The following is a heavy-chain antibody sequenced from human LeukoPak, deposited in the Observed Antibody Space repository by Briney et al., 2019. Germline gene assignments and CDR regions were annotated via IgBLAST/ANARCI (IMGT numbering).Heavy chain of an antibody. Sequence: PGGSLRLSCAASGFTVSNNYINWVRQAPGKGLEWVSVIYSGGGTYYAGSVKGRFTISSDNSKNTLYLQMNNLRVEDTAVYYCARDGSGGYRNRGVFDIWGQGTMVTVSS. CDR3: ARDGSGGYRNRGVFDI. CDR1: GFTVSNNY. V-gene: IGHV3-53*01. J-gene: IGHJ3*02. CDR2: IYSGGGT. D-gene: IGHD5-18*01.